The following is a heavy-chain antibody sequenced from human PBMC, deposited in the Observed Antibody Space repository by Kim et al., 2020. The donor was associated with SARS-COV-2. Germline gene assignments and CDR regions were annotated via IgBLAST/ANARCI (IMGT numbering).Heavy chain of an antibody. V-gene: IGHV3-53*01. CDR1: GFTVGDNY. CDR2: IYSGGPT. CDR3: TRGRADDYGGSFDS. Sequence: GGSLRLSCAVSGFTVGDNYVNWVRQIPGKGLEWVSIIYSGGPTYYADSVKGRFTMSRDNSKNTVSLQMNSLTAEDTAIYFCTRGRADDYGGSFDSWGQGTLVTVSS. D-gene: IGHD4-17*01. J-gene: IGHJ4*02.